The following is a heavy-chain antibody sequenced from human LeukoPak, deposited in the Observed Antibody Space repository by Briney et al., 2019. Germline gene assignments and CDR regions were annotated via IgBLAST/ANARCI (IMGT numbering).Heavy chain of an antibody. D-gene: IGHD6-6*01. CDR1: EYTFTSYD. Sequence: ASVKVSCKASEYTFTSYDINWVRQAPGQGLEWMGWISAYNGNTNYAQKLQGRVTMTTDTSTSTAYMELRSLRSDDTAVYYCARPATSSSIAAINYWGQGTLVTVSS. CDR3: ARPATSSSIAAINY. V-gene: IGHV1-18*01. CDR2: ISAYNGNT. J-gene: IGHJ4*02.